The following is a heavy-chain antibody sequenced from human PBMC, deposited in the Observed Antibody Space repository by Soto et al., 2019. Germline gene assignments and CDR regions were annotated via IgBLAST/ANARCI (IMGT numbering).Heavy chain of an antibody. J-gene: IGHJ4*02. Sequence: ASVKVSCKASGYTFTSYAMHWVRQAPGQRLERMGWIDAGNGNTKYSQKFQGRLTITRDTSASTAYMERSSLRSDDTAVYYCARTTAANYYESSGYYFFSYYFEDWGKGTLVTVSS. V-gene: IGHV1-3*01. D-gene: IGHD3-22*01. CDR2: IDAGNGNT. CDR1: GYTFTSYA. CDR3: ARTTAANYYESSGYYFFSYYFED.